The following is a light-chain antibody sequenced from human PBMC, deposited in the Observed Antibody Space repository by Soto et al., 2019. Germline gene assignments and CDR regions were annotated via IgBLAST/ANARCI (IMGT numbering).Light chain of an antibody. CDR2: SAS. Sequence: LVLTQSPGTLSLSPGERATLSCRASQSISDTLAWYQQKPGQAPRLLIYSASRGATGFPARFSGSGSGTDFTLTISSLQPDDFATYYCQQYNSYSRVWTFGQGTKVDI. CDR3: QQYNSYSRVWT. J-gene: IGKJ1*01. V-gene: IGKV3-15*01. CDR1: QSISDT.